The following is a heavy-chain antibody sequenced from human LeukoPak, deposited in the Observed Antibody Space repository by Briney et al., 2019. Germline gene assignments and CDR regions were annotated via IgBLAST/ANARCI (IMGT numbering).Heavy chain of an antibody. Sequence: GGSLRLSCAASGFTFSSYSMNWVRQAPGEGLEWVSYISSRSSTIYYADSVKGRFTISRDNAKNSLYLQMNSLRAEDTAVYYCARDGYYYGSVSYYQVDFDYWGQGTLVTVPS. J-gene: IGHJ4*02. V-gene: IGHV3-48*01. D-gene: IGHD3-10*01. CDR1: GFTFSSYS. CDR2: ISSRSSTI. CDR3: ARDGYYYGSVSYYQVDFDY.